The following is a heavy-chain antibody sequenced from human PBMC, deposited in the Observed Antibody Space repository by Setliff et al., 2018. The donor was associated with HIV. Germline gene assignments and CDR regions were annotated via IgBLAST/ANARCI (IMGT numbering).Heavy chain of an antibody. Sequence: GESLKISCKASGYTFTNYWTARVRQMPGKGLEWMGIIHPRDFDIKYSQSFQGQVTISADKSLSTAYLQWNSLKASDTALYYCARLDSGGYYRSFDVWGQGTMVTVSS. D-gene: IGHD3-22*01. CDR3: ARLDSGGYYRSFDV. V-gene: IGHV5-51*01. CDR2: IHPRDFDI. J-gene: IGHJ3*01. CDR1: GYTFTNYW.